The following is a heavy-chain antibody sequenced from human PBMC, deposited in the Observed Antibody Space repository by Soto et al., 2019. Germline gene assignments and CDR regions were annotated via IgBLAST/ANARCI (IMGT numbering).Heavy chain of an antibody. V-gene: IGHV3-48*02. J-gene: IGHJ3*02. CDR3: ASSRYFDWLFDAFDI. D-gene: IGHD3-9*01. CDR1: GFTFSSYR. Sequence: EVQLVESGGGLVQPGGSLRLSCAASGFTFSSYRMNWVRQAPGKGLEWVSYISSSSSTIYYADSVKGRFTISRDNAKNSLYLQMNSLRDEDTAVYYCASSRYFDWLFDAFDIWGQGTMVTVSS. CDR2: ISSSSSTI.